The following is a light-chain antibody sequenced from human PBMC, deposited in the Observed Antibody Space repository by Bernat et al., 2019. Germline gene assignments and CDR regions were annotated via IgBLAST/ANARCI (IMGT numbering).Light chain of an antibody. CDR1: QSISGF. J-gene: IGKJ3*01. CDR2: ATS. V-gene: IGKV1-39*01. CDR3: QQTYSTPPGT. Sequence: DIQMTQSPSSLSASVGDRVAISCRASQSISGFLNWYQQKPGKPPNLLIYATSNLQTGVPSRFSGSGSGTDFTLTISSLQPEDFATYYCQQTYSTPPGTFGPGTKVDVK.